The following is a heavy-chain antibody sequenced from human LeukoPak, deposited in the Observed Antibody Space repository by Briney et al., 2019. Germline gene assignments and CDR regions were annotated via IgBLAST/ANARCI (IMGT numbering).Heavy chain of an antibody. J-gene: IGHJ4*02. V-gene: IGHV3-23*01. CDR1: GFTFITSA. Sequence: GETLRLSCAASGFTFITSAMSWVRQAPGKGLEWVSAISGSGDRTYYADSVKGRFTVSRDTSKNTLFLRLNSLRAEDTAVYYYAKLLRGVVVPYYDWWGQGTLVTVSS. CDR3: AKLLRGVVVPYYDW. D-gene: IGHD3-10*01. CDR2: ISGSGDRT.